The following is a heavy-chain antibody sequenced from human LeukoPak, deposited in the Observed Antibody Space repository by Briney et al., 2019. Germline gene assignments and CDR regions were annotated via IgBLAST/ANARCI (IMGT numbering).Heavy chain of an antibody. CDR3: AKDGDTVTPRYFDY. V-gene: IGHV3-30*02. J-gene: IGHJ4*02. D-gene: IGHD5-18*01. CDR1: RFTFTGYG. CDR2: IRYDGTNK. Sequence: GGSLRLSCAASRFTFTGYGMHWVRQAPGKGLEWVAFIRYDGTNKYYADSVKGRFTISRDNSKNTVYLQMNSLRAEDTALYYCAKDGDTVTPRYFDYWGQGTLVTVSS.